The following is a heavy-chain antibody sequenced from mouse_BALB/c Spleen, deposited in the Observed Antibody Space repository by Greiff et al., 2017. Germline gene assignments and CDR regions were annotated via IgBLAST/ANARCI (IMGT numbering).Heavy chain of an antibody. Sequence: VQLQQSGPELVKPGASVKISCKASGYSFTGYYMHWVKQSHVKSLEWIGRINPYNGDISYNQNFKDKASLTVDKSSSTAYMELHSLTSEDSAVYDCARGGHYYGYNWYFDVWGAGTTVTVSA. J-gene: IGHJ1*01. CDR2: INPYNGDI. CDR1: GYSFTGYY. V-gene: IGHV1-31*01. CDR3: ARGGHYYGYNWYFDV. D-gene: IGHD1-2*01.